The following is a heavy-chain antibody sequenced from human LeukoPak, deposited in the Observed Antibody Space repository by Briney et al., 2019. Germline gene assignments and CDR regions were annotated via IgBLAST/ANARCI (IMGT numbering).Heavy chain of an antibody. V-gene: IGHV3-13*01. CDR1: GFTFSSYD. CDR2: IDTAGDT. Sequence: GGSLRLSCAASGFTFSSYDMHWVRQATGKGLEWVSGIDTAGDTYYPGSVKGRFTISRDNSKNTLYLQMNSLRAEDTAAYYCARVLGDGYPFDYWGQGTLVTVSS. CDR3: ARVLGDGYPFDY. J-gene: IGHJ4*02. D-gene: IGHD5-24*01.